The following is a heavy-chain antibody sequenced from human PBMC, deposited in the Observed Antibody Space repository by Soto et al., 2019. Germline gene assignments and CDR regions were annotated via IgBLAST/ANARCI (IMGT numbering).Heavy chain of an antibody. J-gene: IGHJ6*02. V-gene: IGHV1-69*13. CDR3: ARDPLSSFALDV. Sequence: SVKVSCKASGDTFSSYAISWVRQAPGKGLEWMGKIIPTFGRTNYAQKFQGRLTISADDSTSTAYMELSSLLSEDTAVYYCARDPLSSFALDVWGQGATVTVSS. D-gene: IGHD3-10*02. CDR1: GDTFSSYA. CDR2: IIPTFGRT.